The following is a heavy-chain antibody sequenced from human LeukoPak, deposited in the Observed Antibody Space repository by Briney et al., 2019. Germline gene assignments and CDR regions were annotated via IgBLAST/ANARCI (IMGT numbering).Heavy chain of an antibody. J-gene: IGHJ4*02. V-gene: IGHV3-30-3*01. CDR1: GFTFSSYA. CDR2: ISYDGSKK. Sequence: GGSLRLSCAASGFTFSSYAMHWVRQAPGKGLEWVAVISYDGSKKYYAGFVKGRFIITRDNSKNALYLQMNSLRAEDTAVYYCARDSPRIAARTYFDYWGQGTLVTVSS. CDR3: ARDSPRIAARTYFDY. D-gene: IGHD6-6*01.